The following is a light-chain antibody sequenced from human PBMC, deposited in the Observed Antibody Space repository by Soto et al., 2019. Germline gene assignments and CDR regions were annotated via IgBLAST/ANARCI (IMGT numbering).Light chain of an antibody. Sequence: QSALTQPRSVSGSPGQSATISCTGARSDVGGYRFVSWYQQHPDKAPKLMIYDVDKRPSGVPDRFSGSKSGNTASLTISGLQAEDEADYFCCSHAGGFTWVFGGGTKLTVL. CDR1: RSDVGGYRF. CDR3: CSHAGGFTWV. CDR2: DVD. J-gene: IGLJ3*02. V-gene: IGLV2-11*01.